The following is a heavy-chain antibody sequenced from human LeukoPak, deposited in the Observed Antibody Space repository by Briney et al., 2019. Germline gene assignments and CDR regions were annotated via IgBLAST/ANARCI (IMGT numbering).Heavy chain of an antibody. CDR2: IIPILGIA. V-gene: IGHV1-69*04. Sequence: ASVKVSCKASGDTFNTYTISWVQQAPGQGLEWMGTIIPILGIANYAQKFQGRVTIPADKSTTTAYMELSSLRSEDTAVYYCPRDCSSTNCYNAFDIWGQGTLVTVSS. D-gene: IGHD2-2*02. J-gene: IGHJ3*02. CDR3: PRDCSSTNCYNAFDI. CDR1: GDTFNTYT.